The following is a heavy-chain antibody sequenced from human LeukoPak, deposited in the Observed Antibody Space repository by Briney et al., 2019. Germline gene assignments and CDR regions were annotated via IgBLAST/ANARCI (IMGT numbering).Heavy chain of an antibody. CDR2: INHSGST. CDR3: ARSRIRYYYGSARPDYMDV. V-gene: IGHV4-34*01. D-gene: IGHD3-10*01. Sequence: PSETLSLTCAVYGGSFSGYYWSWIRQPPGKGLEWIGEINHSGSTNYNPSLKSRVTISVDTSKNQFSLKLSSVTAADTAVYYCARSRIRYYYGSARPDYMDVWGKGTTVTVSS. J-gene: IGHJ6*03. CDR1: GGSFSGYY.